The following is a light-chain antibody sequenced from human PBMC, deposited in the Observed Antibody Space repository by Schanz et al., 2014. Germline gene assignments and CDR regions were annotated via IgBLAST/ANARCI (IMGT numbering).Light chain of an antibody. CDR1: SSDVGGYNY. CDR2: DVS. V-gene: IGLV2-14*01. Sequence: QSSLTQPASVSGSPGQSITISCTGTSSDVGGYNYVSWYQQHPGKAPKLMIYDVSNRPSGVSNRFSGSKSGNTASLTISGLQAEDEADYYCSSYAGSYFFVFGTGTKLTVL. CDR3: SSYAGSYFFV. J-gene: IGLJ1*01.